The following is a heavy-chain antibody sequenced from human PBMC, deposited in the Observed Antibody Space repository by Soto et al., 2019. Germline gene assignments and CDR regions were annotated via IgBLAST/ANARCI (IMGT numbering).Heavy chain of an antibody. V-gene: IGHV3-11*01. Sequence: GGSLRLSCAASGFTFRDYYMSWIRQAPGKGLEWVSYISSSGSTIYYADSVKGRFTISRDNAKNSLYLQMNSLRAEDTAVYYCASLAVAGTGGYFDYWGQGTLVTVSS. CDR1: GFTFRDYY. CDR2: ISSSGSTI. CDR3: ASLAVAGTGGYFDY. J-gene: IGHJ4*02. D-gene: IGHD6-19*01.